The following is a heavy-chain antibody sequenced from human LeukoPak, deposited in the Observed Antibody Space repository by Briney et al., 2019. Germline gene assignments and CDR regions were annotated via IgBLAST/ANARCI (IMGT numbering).Heavy chain of an antibody. CDR2: IYPGGSDT. Sequence: GESLKISCKGSGYSFTSYWIGWVRQMPGKGLEWMGIIYPGGSDTRYSPSFQGQVTISVDKSISTAYPQWSSLKASDTAMYYCARQLGGDTVIPEVVFDYWGQGTLVTVSS. D-gene: IGHD5-18*01. CDR3: ARQLGGDTVIPEVVFDY. CDR1: GYSFTSYW. J-gene: IGHJ4*02. V-gene: IGHV5-51*01.